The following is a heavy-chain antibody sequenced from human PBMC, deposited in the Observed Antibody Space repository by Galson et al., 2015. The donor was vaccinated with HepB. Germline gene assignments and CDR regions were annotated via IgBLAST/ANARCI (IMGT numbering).Heavy chain of an antibody. CDR1: GYIFTDYY. V-gene: IGHV1-2*05. J-gene: IGHJ3*02. CDR3: ARSLYSSSWYDDAFDI. D-gene: IGHD6-13*01. Sequence: SVKVSCKASGYIFTDYYMHWVRQAPGQGLEWMGRINPNGGGPKYAQKFQGRVTMTRDTSISTAYMELSRLRSDDTVVYYCARSLYSSSWYDDAFDIWGQGTMVSVSS. CDR2: INPNGGGP.